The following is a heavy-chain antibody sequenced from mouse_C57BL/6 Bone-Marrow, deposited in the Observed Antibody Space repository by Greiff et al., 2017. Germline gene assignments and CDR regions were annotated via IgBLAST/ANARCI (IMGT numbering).Heavy chain of an antibody. Sequence: EVKLVESGGGLVQPKGSLKLSCAASGFSFNTYAMNWVRQAPGKGLEWVARIRSKSNNYATYYADSVKDRFTISRDDSESMLYRQMNNLKPEDTAMYYCVRRDYGYWGQGTSVTVSS. J-gene: IGHJ4*01. CDR3: VRRDYGY. CDR1: GFSFNTYA. V-gene: IGHV10-1*01. CDR2: IRSKSNNYAT. D-gene: IGHD2-4*01.